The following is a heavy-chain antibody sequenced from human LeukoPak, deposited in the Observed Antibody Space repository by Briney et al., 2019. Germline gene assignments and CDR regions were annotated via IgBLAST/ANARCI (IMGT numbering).Heavy chain of an antibody. V-gene: IGHV1-2*02. D-gene: IGHD5-18*01. Sequence: ASVKVSCKASGYTFTGYYMHWVRQAPGQGLERMGWINPNSGGTNYAQKFQGRVTMTRDTSISTAYMELSRLRSDDTAVYYCARGRYSYGFADYYYYMDVWGKGTTVTVSS. CDR3: ARGRYSYGFADYYYYMDV. J-gene: IGHJ6*03. CDR2: INPNSGGT. CDR1: GYTFTGYY.